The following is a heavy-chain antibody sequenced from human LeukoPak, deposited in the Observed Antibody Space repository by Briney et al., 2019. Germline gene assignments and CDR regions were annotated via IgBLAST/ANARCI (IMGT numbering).Heavy chain of an antibody. J-gene: IGHJ4*02. CDR1: GFTFSNYG. D-gene: IGHD6-19*01. CDR3: AKQASGWSGDYFDY. V-gene: IGHV3-33*06. CDR2: IWHDGSNE. Sequence: GGSLRLSCAASGFTFSNYGMHWVRQAPGKGLEWVAVIWHDGSNEYYADSVRGRFTISRDNSKDTLYLQINSLRAEDTAVYYCAKQASGWSGDYFDYWRQGTLVTVSS.